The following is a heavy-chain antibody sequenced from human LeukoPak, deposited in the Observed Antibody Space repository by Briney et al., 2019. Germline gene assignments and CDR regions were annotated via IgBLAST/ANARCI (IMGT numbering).Heavy chain of an antibody. CDR3: ARVYDSSGYYFDY. CDR1: GGTFSSYA. D-gene: IGHD3-22*01. CDR2: IIPIFGTA. Sequence: SVKVSCKASGGTFSSYAISWVRQAPGQGLEWMGGIIPIFGTANYAQKFQGRVTITTDESTSTAYMELSSLRSEDTTVYYCARVYDSSGYYFDYWGQGTLVTVSS. V-gene: IGHV1-69*05. J-gene: IGHJ4*02.